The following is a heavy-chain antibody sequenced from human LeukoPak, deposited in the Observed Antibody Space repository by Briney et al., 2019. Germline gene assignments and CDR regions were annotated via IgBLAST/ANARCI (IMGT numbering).Heavy chain of an antibody. D-gene: IGHD2-15*01. V-gene: IGHV3-48*02. J-gene: IGHJ4*02. Sequence: GGSLRLSCAASRFLFSSSNMNWVRQPPGKGLEWVSYISITSKTIKYADSVKGRFTISRDNAKNSLYLQMNSLRDEDTAVYYCARLVGSRSCSGGTCYSDYWGQGTLVTVSS. CDR1: RFLFSSSN. CDR2: ISITSKTI. CDR3: ARLVGSRSCSGGTCYSDY.